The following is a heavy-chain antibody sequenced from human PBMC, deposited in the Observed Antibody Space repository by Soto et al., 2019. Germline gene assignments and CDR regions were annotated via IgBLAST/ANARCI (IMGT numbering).Heavy chain of an antibody. Sequence: GGSLRLSCAASGFTFSSYGMHWVRQAPGKGLEWVAVISYDGSNKYYADSVKGRFTISRDNSKNTLYLQMNSLRAEDTAVYYCAKELTLTSGFDYWGQGTLVTVSS. CDR1: GFTFSSYG. D-gene: IGHD3-9*01. CDR3: AKELTLTSGFDY. V-gene: IGHV3-30*18. J-gene: IGHJ4*02. CDR2: ISYDGSNK.